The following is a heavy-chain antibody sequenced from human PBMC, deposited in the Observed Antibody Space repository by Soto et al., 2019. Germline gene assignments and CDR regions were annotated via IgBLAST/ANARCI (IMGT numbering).Heavy chain of an antibody. V-gene: IGHV4-59*01. J-gene: IGHJ6*01. CDR1: CGSNSSYY. CDR2: IYYSGST. Sequence: PSETLSLTCTVSCGSNSSYYWNWLRQHPWKGLEWVGNIYYSGSTNYNPSRKSRVTISVDTSKNQFSLKLSSVTAADAAVYYCAREKYYGMDGWGQGTMVTVSS. CDR3: AREKYYGMDG.